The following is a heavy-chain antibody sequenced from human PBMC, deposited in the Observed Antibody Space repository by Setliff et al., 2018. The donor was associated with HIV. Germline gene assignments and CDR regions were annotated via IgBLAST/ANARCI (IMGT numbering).Heavy chain of an antibody. CDR2: ISAYNGNT. J-gene: IGHJ4*02. D-gene: IGHD3-22*01. CDR3: ARDRTQYYDSSGYTDY. V-gene: IGHV1-18*01. Sequence: ASVKVSCKASGYTFTSYGISWVRQAPGQGLEWMGWISAYNGNTKYAQKLQGRVAMTTDTPTSTAYMELRSLRSDDTAVYYCARDRTQYYDSSGYTDYWGQGTLVTVSS. CDR1: GYTFTSYG.